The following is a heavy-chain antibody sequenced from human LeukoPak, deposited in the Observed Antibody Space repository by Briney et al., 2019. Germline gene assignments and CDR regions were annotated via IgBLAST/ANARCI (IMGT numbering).Heavy chain of an antibody. CDR1: GFTFSNYG. Sequence: GRSLRLSCVASGFTFSNYGMHWVRQAPGKGLEWVANIRQDGSEKYYVDSVKGRFTISRDNAKNSVYLQMNSLRVEDTAVYYCARDRGVLVVAATRPDYWGQGILVTVSS. CDR2: IRQDGSEK. CDR3: ARDRGVLVVAATRPDY. J-gene: IGHJ4*02. D-gene: IGHD2-15*01. V-gene: IGHV3-7*01.